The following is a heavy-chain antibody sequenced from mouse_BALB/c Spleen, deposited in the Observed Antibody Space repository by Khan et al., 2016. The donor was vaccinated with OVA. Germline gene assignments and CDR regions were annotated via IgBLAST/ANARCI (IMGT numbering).Heavy chain of an antibody. Sequence: QVRLQQPGPGLVAPSQRLSITCTVSGFSLTGYGVNWVRQPPGKGLEWLGMIWGDGSTDYNSVLKSRLSISKDNSKSQVFLKMNSLQTDDTARYYCARAYYGNYREAMDYWGQGTSVTVSS. CDR3: ARAYYGNYREAMDY. J-gene: IGHJ4*01. D-gene: IGHD2-10*01. V-gene: IGHV2-6-7*01. CDR1: GFSLTGYG. CDR2: IWGDGST.